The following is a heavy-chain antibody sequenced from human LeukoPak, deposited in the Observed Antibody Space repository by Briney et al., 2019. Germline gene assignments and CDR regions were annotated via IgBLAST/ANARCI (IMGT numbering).Heavy chain of an antibody. Sequence: GASVKVSCKASGYTFTSYAMHWVRQAPGQGLEWMGWINPNSGGTNYAQKFQGRVTMTRDTSISTAYMELSRLRSDDTAVYYCARGYSSSWLYFDYWGQGTLVTVSS. D-gene: IGHD6-13*01. CDR2: INPNSGGT. CDR1: GYTFTSYA. CDR3: ARGYSSSWLYFDY. V-gene: IGHV1-2*02. J-gene: IGHJ4*02.